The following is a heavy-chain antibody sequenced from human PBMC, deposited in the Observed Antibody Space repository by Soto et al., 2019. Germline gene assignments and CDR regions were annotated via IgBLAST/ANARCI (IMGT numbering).Heavy chain of an antibody. V-gene: IGHV3-33*01. Sequence: QVQMVESGGGVVQPGRSLRLSCAASGFTFSSYGMHWVRQAPGKGLEWVAVIWYDGSNKYYADSVKGRFTISRDNSKNTLYLQMNSLRAEDTAVYYCAREDYGSGSFDYWGQGTLVTVYS. CDR3: AREDYGSGSFDY. CDR2: IWYDGSNK. J-gene: IGHJ4*02. D-gene: IGHD3-10*01. CDR1: GFTFSSYG.